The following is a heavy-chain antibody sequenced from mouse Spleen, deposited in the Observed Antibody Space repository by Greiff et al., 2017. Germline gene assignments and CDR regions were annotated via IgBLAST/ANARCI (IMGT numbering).Heavy chain of an antibody. Sequence: EVQGVESGGGLVKPGGSLKLSCAASGFAFSSYDMSWVRQTPEKRLEWVATISSGGSYTYYPDSVKGRFTISRDNARNTLYLQMSSLRSEDTALYYCARRAYYRYDDAMDYWGQGTSVTVSS. CDR1: GFAFSSYD. J-gene: IGHJ4*01. D-gene: IGHD2-14*01. V-gene: IGHV5-9*02. CDR3: ARRAYYRYDDAMDY. CDR2: ISSGGSYT.